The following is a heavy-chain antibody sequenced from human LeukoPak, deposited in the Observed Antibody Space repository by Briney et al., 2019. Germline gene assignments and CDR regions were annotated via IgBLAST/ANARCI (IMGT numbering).Heavy chain of an antibody. CDR2: IYYSGST. D-gene: IGHD5-12*01. Sequence: SETLSLTCTVSGGSLSSGSYYWSWIRQPPGMGLEWIGYIYYSGSTNYNPSLKSRVTISVDTSKNQFSLKLSSVTAADTAVYHCARAYSGYDSFDYWGQGTLVTVSS. CDR3: ARAYSGYDSFDY. J-gene: IGHJ4*02. V-gene: IGHV4-61*01. CDR1: GGSLSSGSYY.